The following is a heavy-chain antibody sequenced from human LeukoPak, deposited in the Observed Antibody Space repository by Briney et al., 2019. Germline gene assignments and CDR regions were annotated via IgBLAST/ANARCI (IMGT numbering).Heavy chain of an antibody. Sequence: GGSLRLSCAASGFTFSDYNMNWVRQAPGKGLEWVSYITNGGSTIHHADSVKGRFTISRDNAKKTLYLQMISMRAEATDGYYCAKDRSQARGRGTQYYFYSWGQGSPVTLS. V-gene: IGHV3-11*01. CDR2: ITNGGSTI. D-gene: IGHD3-10*01. CDR3: AKDRSQARGRGTQYYFYS. J-gene: IGHJ4*02. CDR1: GFTFSDYN.